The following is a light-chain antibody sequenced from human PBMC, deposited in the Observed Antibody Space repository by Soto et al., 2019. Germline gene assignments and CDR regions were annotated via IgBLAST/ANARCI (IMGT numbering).Light chain of an antibody. J-gene: IGKJ1*01. Sequence: EIVMTQSPATLSVSPGERATLSCRASQSVGSNLAWYQHKPGQAPRLLIYGASTRATGIPVRFSGSGSGTEFTLTISSLQSEDFAVYFCQQFNAWPRTFGQGTKVEIK. V-gene: IGKV3-15*01. CDR2: GAS. CDR1: QSVGSN. CDR3: QQFNAWPRT.